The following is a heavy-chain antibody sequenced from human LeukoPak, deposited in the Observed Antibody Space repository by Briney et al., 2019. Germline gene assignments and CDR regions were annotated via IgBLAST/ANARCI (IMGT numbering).Heavy chain of an antibody. CDR1: GGSISSGSYY. Sequence: SQTLSLTCTVSGGSISSGSYYWSWIRQPPGKGLEWIGYIYYSGSTNYNPSLKSRVTISVDTSKNQFSLKLSSVTAADTAVYYCVRVQYYYDSSGYPYYYYYMDVWGKGTTVTVSS. CDR3: VRVQYYYDSSGYPYYYYYMDV. D-gene: IGHD3-22*01. V-gene: IGHV4-61*01. CDR2: IYYSGST. J-gene: IGHJ6*03.